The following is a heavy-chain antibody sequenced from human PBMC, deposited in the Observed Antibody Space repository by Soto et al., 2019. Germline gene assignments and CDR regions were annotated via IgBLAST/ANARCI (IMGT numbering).Heavy chain of an antibody. J-gene: IGHJ6*02. CDR3: ARHHGSPGSYFGLDV. CDR2: IYPGDSDT. Sequence: PGESLKISCXGSGYSFTSYWINWVRQMPGKGLEWMGIIYPGDSDTRYSPSFQGQVTISADKSIDTAYLQWRSLKASDTAVYYCARHHGSPGSYFGLDVWGQGTTVTVSS. CDR1: GYSFTSYW. V-gene: IGHV5-51*01. D-gene: IGHD6-13*01.